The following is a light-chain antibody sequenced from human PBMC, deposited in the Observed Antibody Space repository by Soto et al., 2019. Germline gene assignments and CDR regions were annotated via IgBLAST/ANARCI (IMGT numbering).Light chain of an antibody. J-gene: IGLJ1*01. CDR2: EVN. CDR3: SSYAGSSNV. Sequence: QSALTQPPSASGSPGQSVAISCTGNSSDVGGDNYVSWYQQHPGKAPKLMIYEVNKRPSGVPDRFSGSKSGNTASLTVSGLQAEDEADYYCSSYAGSSNVFGTGTKVTVL. CDR1: SSDVGGDNY. V-gene: IGLV2-8*01.